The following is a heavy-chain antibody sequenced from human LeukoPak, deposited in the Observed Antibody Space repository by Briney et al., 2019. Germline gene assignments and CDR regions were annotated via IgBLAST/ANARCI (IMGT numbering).Heavy chain of an antibody. J-gene: IGHJ4*02. CDR2: ISGTGGNT. V-gene: IGHV3-23*01. Sequence: GSLRLSFAASGFTFKLYWMHWVRQFPGKGLELVSGISGTGGNTYYADSVKGRFTISRDISKNMLYLQMNTLTAEDTAIYFCAKDFEFKWQQPSDHWGQGTPVTVSS. CDR1: GFTFKLYW. D-gene: IGHD1/OR15-1a*01. CDR3: AKDFEFKWQQPSDH.